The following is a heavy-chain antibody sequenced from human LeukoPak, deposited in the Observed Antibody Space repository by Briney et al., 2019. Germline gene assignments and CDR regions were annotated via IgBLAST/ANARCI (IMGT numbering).Heavy chain of an antibody. V-gene: IGHV4-34*01. CDR2: ISQSGST. CDR3: ARDSAVLGGTFFDV. D-gene: IGHD3-16*01. CDR1: GGSFSGYY. Sequence: SETLSLTCALYGGSFSGYYWSWIRHFPGKGLEWSGEISQSGSTMYTVSLKSRGTISFDTSKNQYSLNLRSVTAADTAVYCCARDSAVLGGTFFDVWGQGTLVTVSS. J-gene: IGHJ4*02.